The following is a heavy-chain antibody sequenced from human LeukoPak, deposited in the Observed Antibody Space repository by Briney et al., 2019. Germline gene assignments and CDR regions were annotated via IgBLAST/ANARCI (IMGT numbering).Heavy chain of an antibody. D-gene: IGHD3-10*01. V-gene: IGHV1-2*02. CDR1: GYTFTGYY. CDR2: INIGSDDT. Sequence: ASVKVSCKASGYTFTGYYIHWVRQAPGQGLELMGWINIGSDDTNYAQKFQGRVTMTRDTSISTAYMEVSRLRSDDTAVYYCAILDRGLGLDVWGQGTTVTVSS. CDR3: AILDRGLGLDV. J-gene: IGHJ6*02.